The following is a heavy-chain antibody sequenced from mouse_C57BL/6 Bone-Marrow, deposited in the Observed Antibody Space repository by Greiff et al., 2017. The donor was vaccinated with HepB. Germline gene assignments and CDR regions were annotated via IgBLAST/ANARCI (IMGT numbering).Heavy chain of an antibody. J-gene: IGHJ3*01. CDR1: GYTFTSYW. D-gene: IGHD3-2*02. CDR3: AREDSSDPSSFAY. V-gene: IGHV1-55*01. CDR2: IYPGSGST. Sequence: QVQLQQPGAELVKPGASVKMSCKASGYTFTSYWITWVKQRPGQGLEWIGDIYPGSGSTNYNEKFKSKATLTVDKSSSTAYMQLSSLTSEDSAVYYCAREDSSDPSSFAYWGQGTLVTVSA.